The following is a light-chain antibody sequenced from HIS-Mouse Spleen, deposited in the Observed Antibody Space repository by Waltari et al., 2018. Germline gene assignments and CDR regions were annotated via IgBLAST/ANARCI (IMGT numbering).Light chain of an antibody. CDR3: AAWDDSLSGGV. Sequence: QSVLTQPPSASGTPGQRVTISCSGSSSNIGSNYVYWYQQLPGTAPQLLIYRNNPRPSGVPDRFSGSKSGTSASLAISGLRSEDEADYYCAAWDDSLSGGVFGTGTKVTVL. V-gene: IGLV1-47*01. CDR2: RNN. J-gene: IGLJ1*01. CDR1: SSNIGSNY.